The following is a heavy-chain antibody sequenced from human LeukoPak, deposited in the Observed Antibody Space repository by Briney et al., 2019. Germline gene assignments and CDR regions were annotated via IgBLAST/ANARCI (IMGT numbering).Heavy chain of an antibody. D-gene: IGHD2-21*02. CDR2: ISLSSGVT. Sequence: ASVTDSCMASGYTFSGHYIHWLRPPPAQGLAWMGWISLSSGVTNYAQKFQGRVIMARDTSIGTAYMERSRLTSVDTAVYYCARPKYGDFYFEYWGQGALVTV. J-gene: IGHJ4*02. CDR3: ARPKYGDFYFEY. V-gene: IGHV1-2*02. CDR1: GYTFSGHY.